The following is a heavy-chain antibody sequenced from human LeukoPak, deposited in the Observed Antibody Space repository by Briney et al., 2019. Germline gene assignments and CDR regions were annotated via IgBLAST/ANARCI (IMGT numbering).Heavy chain of an antibody. CDR3: AKGVRALDY. J-gene: IGHJ4*02. CDR2: ISWNSGSI. V-gene: IGHV3-9*01. CDR1: GFTFDDYA. Sequence: GRSLRLSCAASGFTFDDYAMHWVRQAPGKGLEWVSGISWNSGSIGYADSVKGRFTISRDNAKNSLYLQMNSLRAEDTALYYCAKGVRALDYWGQGTLVTVSS.